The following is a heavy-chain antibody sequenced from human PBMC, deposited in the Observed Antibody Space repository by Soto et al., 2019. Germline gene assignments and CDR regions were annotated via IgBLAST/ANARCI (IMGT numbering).Heavy chain of an antibody. CDR3: GRLLLEYRSSGYGGAVFAY. Sequence: GSLRLSCAASGFTFSNAWMNWVRQAPGKGLEWIGYIYYTGGSPNYNPSLKSRVAISVDTSKNQFSLKLSSVPAADTVLYYGGRLLLEYRSSGYGGAVFAYWGQGTLVPVPP. J-gene: IGHJ4*02. CDR2: IYYTGGSP. D-gene: IGHD6-13*01. V-gene: IGHV4-59*08. CDR1: GFTFSNAW.